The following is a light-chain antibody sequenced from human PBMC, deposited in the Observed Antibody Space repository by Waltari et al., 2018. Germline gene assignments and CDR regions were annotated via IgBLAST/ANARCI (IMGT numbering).Light chain of an antibody. CDR3: QQYHSSPFT. CDR2: WAS. V-gene: IGKV4-1*01. J-gene: IGKJ5*01. CDR1: QTVLYSSNNKNY. Sequence: DIVMTQSPDSLAVSLGERATINCNSSQTVLYSSNNKNYLAWYQHKPGQPPKLLIYWASTRESGVPDRFSGSGSGTDFTLTISSLQAEDVAAYYYQQYHSSPFTFGQGTRLEIK.